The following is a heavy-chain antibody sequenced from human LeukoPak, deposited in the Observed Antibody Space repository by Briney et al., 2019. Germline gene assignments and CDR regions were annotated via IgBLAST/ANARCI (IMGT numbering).Heavy chain of an antibody. CDR2: IYYSGST. Sequence: SETLSLTCTVSGGSISIHYWSWIRQPPGKGLEWIGYIYYSGSTNYNPSLKSRVTISVDTSTNQFSLKLSSVTAADTAVYYCAREYANWYFDLWGRGTLVTASS. V-gene: IGHV4-59*11. J-gene: IGHJ2*01. CDR1: GGSISIHY. CDR3: AREYANWYFDL.